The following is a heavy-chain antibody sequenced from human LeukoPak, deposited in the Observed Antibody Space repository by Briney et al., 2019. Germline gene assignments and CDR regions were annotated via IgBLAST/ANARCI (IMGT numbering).Heavy chain of an antibody. CDR2: IKQDGSEK. J-gene: IGHJ3*01. CDR1: GFTFNNYW. Sequence: GGSLRLSCAASGFTFNNYWMSWVRQAPGKGLEWMANIKQDGSEKYYVDSVKGRFTISRDNAKNSLYLQMNSLRAEDTAVYYCASINGPPLWGQGTMVTVSS. V-gene: IGHV3-7*01. D-gene: IGHD1-20*01. CDR3: ASINGPPL.